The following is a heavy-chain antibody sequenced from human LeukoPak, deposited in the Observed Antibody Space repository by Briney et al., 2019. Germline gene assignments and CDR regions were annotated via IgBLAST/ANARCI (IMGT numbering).Heavy chain of an antibody. Sequence: GASVKVSCKASGYIFSSYGLSWVRQAPGQGLEWMGWISAYNGNTNYTQKLQGRVTMTRNTSISTAYMELSSLRSEDTAVYYCARNRIAAAGNFDYWGQGTLVTVSS. D-gene: IGHD6-13*01. J-gene: IGHJ4*02. CDR1: GYIFSSYG. V-gene: IGHV1-18*01. CDR2: ISAYNGNT. CDR3: ARNRIAAAGNFDY.